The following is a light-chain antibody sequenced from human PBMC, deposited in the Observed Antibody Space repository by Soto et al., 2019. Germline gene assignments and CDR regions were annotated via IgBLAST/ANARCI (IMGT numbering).Light chain of an antibody. V-gene: IGKV3-20*01. Sequence: EIVLTQSPGPLSLSPGEIATLSCRASQSVYKNFLAWYQQKPGQAPRLLINGASNRATGIPDRFSGSGSGTDFSLTIDRLEPEDFAVYFCQQYGSPPPTFGGGTKVAIK. CDR1: QSVYKNF. CDR2: GAS. CDR3: QQYGSPPPT. J-gene: IGKJ4*01.